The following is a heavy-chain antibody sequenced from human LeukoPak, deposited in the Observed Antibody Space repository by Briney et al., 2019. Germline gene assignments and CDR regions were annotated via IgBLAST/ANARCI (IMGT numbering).Heavy chain of an antibody. D-gene: IGHD3-3*01. CDR2: IYTSGSA. CDR1: GGSISSGSYY. V-gene: IGHV4-61*02. CDR3: ARVGGTDFWSGYHGRYYFDY. J-gene: IGHJ4*02. Sequence: PSQTLSLTCTVSGGSISSGSYYWSWIRQPAGKGLEWIGRIYTSGSANYNPSLKSRVTISVDTSKNQFSLKLSSVTAADTAVYYCARVGGTDFWSGYHGRYYFDYWGQGTLVTVSS.